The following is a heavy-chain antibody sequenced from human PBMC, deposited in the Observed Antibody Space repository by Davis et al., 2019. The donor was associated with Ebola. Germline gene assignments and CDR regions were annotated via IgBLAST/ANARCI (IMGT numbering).Heavy chain of an antibody. CDR1: GFTVSSNF. Sequence: GGSLRLSCAVSGFTVSSNFMSWVRQAPGKGLEWVSYISSSSSTIYYADSVKGRFTISRDNAKNSLYLQMNSLRDEDTAVYYCARDLVYDSSGYYLMRMGAFDIWGQGTMVTVSS. D-gene: IGHD3-22*01. CDR2: ISSSSSTI. V-gene: IGHV3-48*02. CDR3: ARDLVYDSSGYYLMRMGAFDI. J-gene: IGHJ3*02.